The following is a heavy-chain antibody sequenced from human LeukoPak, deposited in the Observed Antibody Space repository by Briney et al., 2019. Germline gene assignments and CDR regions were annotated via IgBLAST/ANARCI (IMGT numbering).Heavy chain of an antibody. D-gene: IGHD6-13*01. CDR3: AKAIESGYSSSWWFFQH. V-gene: IGHV3-30-3*01. J-gene: IGHJ1*01. CDR1: GFNFNIYA. Sequence: PGRSLRLSCAASGFNFNIYAMHWVRQAPGKGLEWVAVISFDGSYKYYTDSVKGRFTISRDNSKNTLYLQMNSLRAEDTAVYYCAKAIESGYSSSWWFFQHWGQGTLVTVSS. CDR2: ISFDGSYK.